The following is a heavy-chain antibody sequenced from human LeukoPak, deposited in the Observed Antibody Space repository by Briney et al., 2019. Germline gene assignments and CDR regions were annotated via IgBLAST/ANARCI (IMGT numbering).Heavy chain of an antibody. V-gene: IGHV4-59*01. CDR2: IYYSGST. CDR1: GGSISSYY. D-gene: IGHD3-10*01. CDR3: ASMVRGVRNFDY. Sequence: SETLSLTCTVSGGSISSYYWSWIRQPPGKGLEWIGYIYYSGSTNYNPSLKSRVTISVDTSKNQFSLKLSSVTAADTAVYYCASMVRGVRNFDYWGQGTLVTVSS. J-gene: IGHJ4*02.